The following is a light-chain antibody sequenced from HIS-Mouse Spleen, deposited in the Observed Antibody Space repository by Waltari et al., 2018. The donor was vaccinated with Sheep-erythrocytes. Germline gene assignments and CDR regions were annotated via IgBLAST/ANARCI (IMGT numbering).Light chain of an antibody. CDR3: QAWDSSTVV. CDR1: QLGDND. CDR2: QDS. J-gene: IGLJ2*01. Sequence: SYELTQPPSVSVSPGQTASIPCPGDQLGDNDACRYQQKPGQSHVRVIYQDSKRPSGIPERFSGSNSGNTATLTISGTQAMDEADYYCQAWDSSTVVFGGGTKLTVL. V-gene: IGLV3-1*01.